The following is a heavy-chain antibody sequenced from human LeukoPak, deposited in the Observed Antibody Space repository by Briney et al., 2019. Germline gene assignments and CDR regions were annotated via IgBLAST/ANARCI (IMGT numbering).Heavy chain of an antibody. D-gene: IGHD3-10*01. CDR1: GFTFSSYG. CDR3: TTAFYGSGSYRSPYYYYYMDV. Sequence: GGSLRLSCAASGFTFSSYGMSWVRQAPGKGLEWVGRIKSKTDGGTTDYAAPVKGRFTISRDDSKNTLYLQMDSLKTEDTAVYYCTTAFYGSGSYRSPYYYYYMDVWGKGTTVTVSS. J-gene: IGHJ6*03. CDR2: IKSKTDGGTT. V-gene: IGHV3-15*01.